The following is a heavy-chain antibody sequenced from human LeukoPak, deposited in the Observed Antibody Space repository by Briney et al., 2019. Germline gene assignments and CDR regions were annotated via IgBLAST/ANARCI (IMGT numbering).Heavy chain of an antibody. V-gene: IGHV3-48*01. CDR2: ISSSSSTI. D-gene: IGHD2-2*01. J-gene: IGHJ4*02. CDR1: GFTFSSYS. Sequence: PGGSLRLACAASGFTFSSYSMNWVRQAPGKGLEWVSYISSSSSTIYYADSVKGRFTISRDNSKNTLYLQMNSLRAEDTAVYYCAKDPTAVDDYWGQGTLVTVSS. CDR3: AKDPTAVDDY.